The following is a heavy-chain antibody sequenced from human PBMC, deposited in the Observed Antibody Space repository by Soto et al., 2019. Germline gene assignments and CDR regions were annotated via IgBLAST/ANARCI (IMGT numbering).Heavy chain of an antibody. CDR2: INPNSGGT. Sequence: VKVSCKASEYTFTGYYMHWVRQAPGQGLEWMGWINPNSGGTNYAQKFQGWVTMTRDTSISTAYMELSRLRSDDTAVYYCAREVRDAGVGSVPFDYWGQGTLVTVSS. D-gene: IGHD1-26*01. CDR1: EYTFTGYY. CDR3: AREVRDAGVGSVPFDY. J-gene: IGHJ4*02. V-gene: IGHV1-2*04.